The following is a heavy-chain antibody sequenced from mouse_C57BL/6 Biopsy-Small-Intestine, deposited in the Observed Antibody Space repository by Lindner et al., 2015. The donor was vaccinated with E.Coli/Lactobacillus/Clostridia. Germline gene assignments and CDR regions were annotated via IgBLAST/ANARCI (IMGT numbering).Heavy chain of an antibody. CDR2: IYPRGGST. J-gene: IGHJ2*01. CDR3: ARGTTDPY. CDR1: GYTFTSYS. V-gene: IGHV1-81*01. D-gene: IGHD2-14*01. Sequence: VQLQESGAELARPGTSVKLSCKASGYTFTSYSISWVKQRTGQGLEWIGEIYPRGGSTYYNEKFKAKATVTADISSSTAYMELRSLTSEDSAVYFCARGTTDPYWGQGTTLTVSS.